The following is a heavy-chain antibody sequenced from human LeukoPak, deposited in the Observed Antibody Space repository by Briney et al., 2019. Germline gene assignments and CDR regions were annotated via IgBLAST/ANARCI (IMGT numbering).Heavy chain of an antibody. Sequence: SETLSLTCTVSGGSISEYWWSWIRQPPGKGLECIGYISYSGSTYYSTSLKSRLTISVDTSKNQFSLKLNSKTAADTAVYYCARLIAVAGTLSFFDYWGQGILVTVSS. D-gene: IGHD6-19*01. CDR3: ARLIAVAGTLSFFDY. CDR1: GGSISEYW. V-gene: IGHV4-59*08. J-gene: IGHJ4*02. CDR2: ISYSGST.